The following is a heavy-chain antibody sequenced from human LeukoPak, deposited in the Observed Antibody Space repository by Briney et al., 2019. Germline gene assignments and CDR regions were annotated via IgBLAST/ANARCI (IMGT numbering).Heavy chain of an antibody. CDR1: GGSIISGGYY. V-gene: IGHV4-31*03. CDR2: IYYTGTT. Sequence: SQTLSLTCTVSGGSIISGGYYWTWIRQHPGKGLEWIGCIYYTGTTYYNPSLKSRVTISVDTSENQFSLKLSSVTAADTAVYYCASAAMTTQANDAFDIWGQGTMVTVSS. J-gene: IGHJ3*02. D-gene: IGHD4-17*01. CDR3: ASAAMTTQANDAFDI.